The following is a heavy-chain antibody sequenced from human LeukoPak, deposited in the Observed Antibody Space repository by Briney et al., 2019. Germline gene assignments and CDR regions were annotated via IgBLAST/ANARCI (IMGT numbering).Heavy chain of an antibody. CDR2: ISHSGST. D-gene: IGHD6-19*01. CDR3: ASPYSGGWYYFDY. CDR1: GGSFSGYY. V-gene: IGHV4-34*01. Sequence: PSETLSLTCAVYGGSFSGYYWSWIRQPPGKGLEWIGEISHSGSTNYNPSLKSRVTISVDTSKNQFSLKLSSVTAADTAVYYCASPYSGGWYYFDYWGQGTLVTVSS. J-gene: IGHJ4*02.